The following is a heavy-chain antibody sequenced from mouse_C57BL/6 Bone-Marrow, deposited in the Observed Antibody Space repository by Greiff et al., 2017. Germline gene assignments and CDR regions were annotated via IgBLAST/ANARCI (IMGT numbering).Heavy chain of an antibody. CDR3: AREGRDYYAMDY. J-gene: IGHJ4*01. CDR2: IDPSDSYT. D-gene: IGHD3-3*01. V-gene: IGHV1-50*01. Sequence: VQLQQPGAELVKPGASVKLSCKASGYTFTSYWMQWVKQRPGQGLEWIGEIDPSDSYTNYNQKFKGKAKLTVDTSSSTAYMQLSSLTSEDSAVYYCAREGRDYYAMDYWGQGTSVTVSS. CDR1: GYTFTSYW.